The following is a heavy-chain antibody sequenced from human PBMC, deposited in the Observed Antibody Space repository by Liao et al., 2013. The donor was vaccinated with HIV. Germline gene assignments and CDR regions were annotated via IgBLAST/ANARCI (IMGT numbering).Heavy chain of an antibody. CDR2: IYTSGTT. V-gene: IGHV4-4*07. D-gene: IGHD3-3*01. CDR3: ARADNSFWSGSHYYFYYMDV. J-gene: IGHJ6*03. Sequence: QVQLQESGPGLVKPSETLSLICTVSGGSITSYYWNWIRQPAGKGLEWVGRIYTSGTTYYNPSLKSRVTISLDTSKNQFSLKLSSVTAADTAVYYCARADNSFWSGSHYYFYYMDVWGKGTTVTVSS. CDR1: GGSITSYY.